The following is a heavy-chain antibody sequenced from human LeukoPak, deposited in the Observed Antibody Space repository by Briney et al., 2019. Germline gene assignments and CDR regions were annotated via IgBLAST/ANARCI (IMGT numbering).Heavy chain of an antibody. V-gene: IGHV3-7*01. Sequence: GGSLRLSCAASGFTFSSYWMSWVRQAPGKGLEWVANIKQDGSEKYYVDSVKGRFTISRDNAKNSLYLQMNSLRAEDTAVYYCARDKRTGDSYFDSWGQGTLVTVSS. CDR3: ARDKRTGDSYFDS. D-gene: IGHD7-27*01. J-gene: IGHJ4*02. CDR2: IKQDGSEK. CDR1: GFTFSSYW.